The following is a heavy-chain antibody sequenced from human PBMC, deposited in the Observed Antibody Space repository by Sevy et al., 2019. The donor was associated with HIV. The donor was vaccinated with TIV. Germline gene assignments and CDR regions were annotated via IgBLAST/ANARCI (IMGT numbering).Heavy chain of an antibody. V-gene: IGHV3-11*01. CDR1: GFTFSDYY. CDR2: ISRSGSTI. CDR3: ARENTMIEEPGWFDP. D-gene: IGHD3-22*01. Sequence: GGSLRLSCAASGFTFSDYYMSWIRQAPGKGLEWVSYISRSGSTINYADSVKGRFTISRDNAKNSMYLQINSLRAEDTAVYYCARENTMIEEPGWFDPWGQGTLVTVSS. J-gene: IGHJ5*02.